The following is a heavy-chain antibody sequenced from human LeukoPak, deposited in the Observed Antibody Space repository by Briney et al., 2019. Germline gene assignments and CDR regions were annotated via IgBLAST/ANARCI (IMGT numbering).Heavy chain of an antibody. D-gene: IGHD4-17*01. Sequence: SETLSLTCTVSGGSISNYYWSWIRQPPGKGLEWIGYIYYSGSTNYNPSLKSRVTIFVVTSRNQFSLKLSSVTAADTAVYYCARNGDFYYFDYWGQGTLVTVSS. V-gene: IGHV4-59*08. J-gene: IGHJ4*02. CDR1: GGSISNYY. CDR3: ARNGDFYYFDY. CDR2: IYYSGST.